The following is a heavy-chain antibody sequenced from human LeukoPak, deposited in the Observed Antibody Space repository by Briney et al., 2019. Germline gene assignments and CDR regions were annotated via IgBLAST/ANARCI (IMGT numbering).Heavy chain of an antibody. CDR3: ARGRQWLADY. CDR2: ISYSGST. J-gene: IGHJ4*02. CDR1: GGSFSGYY. D-gene: IGHD6-19*01. Sequence: SETLSLTCAVYGGSFSGYYWSWIRQPPGKGLEWIGSISYSGSTYYNPSLKSRVTISVDTSKKQFSLKLSSVTAADTAVYYCARGRQWLADYWGQGTLVTVSS. V-gene: IGHV4-34*01.